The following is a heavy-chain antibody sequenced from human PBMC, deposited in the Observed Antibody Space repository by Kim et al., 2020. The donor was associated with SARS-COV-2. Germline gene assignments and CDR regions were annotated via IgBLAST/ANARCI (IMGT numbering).Heavy chain of an antibody. CDR1: GFIFDDYA. CDR2: ITWHSGSM. Sequence: GGSLRLSCVGSGFIFDDYAMHWVRQVPGKGLEWVSSITWHSGSMDYADSVKGRFTISRDNAKNSLYLQMNSLRPDDTAFYYCAKGEYSGNYYYFDHWGQGTLVTVSA. CDR3: AKGEYSGNYYYFDH. J-gene: IGHJ4*02. D-gene: IGHD1-26*01. V-gene: IGHV3-9*01.